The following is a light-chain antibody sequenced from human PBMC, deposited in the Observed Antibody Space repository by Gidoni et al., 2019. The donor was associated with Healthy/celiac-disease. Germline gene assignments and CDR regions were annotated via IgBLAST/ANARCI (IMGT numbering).Light chain of an antibody. CDR1: SLRSYY. CDR2: GKN. V-gene: IGLV3-19*01. J-gene: IGLJ2*01. CDR3: NSRDSSGNHVV. Sequence: SSELTQDPAVSVGLGQTVRITCQEDSLRSYYPTWYQQEPGPAPVLVIYGKNNRPSGIPDRFSGSSSGNTASLTITGAQAEDEADYYCNSRDSSGNHVVFGGGTKLTVL.